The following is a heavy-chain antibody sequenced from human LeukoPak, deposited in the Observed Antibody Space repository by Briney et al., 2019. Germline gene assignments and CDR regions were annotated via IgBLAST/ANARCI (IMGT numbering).Heavy chain of an antibody. CDR1: GYSISSGYY. CDR2: IYHSGST. Sequence: SETLSLTCSVSGYSISSGYYWGWIRQPPGKGLEWIGRIYHSGSTYYDPSLKSRVTMSVDTSRNQFSLKLSSVTAADTAVYYCVRAREPLIYTYYFEYWGQGTLATVSS. V-gene: IGHV4-38-2*02. D-gene: IGHD1-14*01. CDR3: VRAREPLIYTYYFEY. J-gene: IGHJ4*02.